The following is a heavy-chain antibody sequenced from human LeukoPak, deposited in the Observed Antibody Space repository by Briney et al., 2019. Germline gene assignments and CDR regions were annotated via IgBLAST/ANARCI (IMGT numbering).Heavy chain of an antibody. Sequence: ASVKVSCKASGYTFTGYYMHWVRQAPGQGLEWMGRINPNSGGTNYAQKFQGRVTMTRDTSISTAYMELSRLRSDDTAVYYCAREYIVVVDAFDIWGQGTMVTVSS. D-gene: IGHD2-15*01. V-gene: IGHV1-2*06. CDR3: AREYIVVVDAFDI. J-gene: IGHJ3*02. CDR1: GYTFTGYY. CDR2: INPNSGGT.